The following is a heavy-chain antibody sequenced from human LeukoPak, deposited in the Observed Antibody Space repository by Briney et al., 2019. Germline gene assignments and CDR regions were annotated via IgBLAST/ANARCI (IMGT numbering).Heavy chain of an antibody. Sequence: GGSLRLSCAASGFTFSSYAMHWVRQAPGKGLEWVAVISYDGSNKYYADSVKGRFTISRDNSKNTLYLRMNSLRAEDTAVYYRARGDSPAAEYFQHWGQGTLVTVSS. V-gene: IGHV3-30-3*01. CDR3: ARGDSPAAEYFQH. CDR2: ISYDGSNK. D-gene: IGHD2-15*01. CDR1: GFTFSSYA. J-gene: IGHJ1*01.